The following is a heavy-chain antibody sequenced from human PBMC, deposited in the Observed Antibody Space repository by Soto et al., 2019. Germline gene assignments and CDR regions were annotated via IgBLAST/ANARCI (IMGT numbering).Heavy chain of an antibody. D-gene: IGHD3-22*01. J-gene: IGHJ4*02. CDR1: GGTLSSSA. V-gene: IGHV1-69*01. CDR2: TIPILGTA. CDR3: ARGESSDTGDDV. Sequence: QVHLVQSGAEVRKPGSSVKVSCQASGGTLSSSAVSWVRQAPGQGLEWVGGTIPILGTAHYAQQFQGRVNFTAEDSKNKTYMELSRLRSEDTAMYFCARGESSDTGDDVWGQGTLVTVSS.